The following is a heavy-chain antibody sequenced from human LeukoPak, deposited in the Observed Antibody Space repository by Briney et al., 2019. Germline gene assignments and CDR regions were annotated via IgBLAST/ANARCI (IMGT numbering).Heavy chain of an antibody. Sequence: GASLRLSCAASGFTFSNYAMSWVRQAPGKGLEWVSAITGGGSGIYYADSMKGRFTISRDNSKNTLYLQINSLRAEDTAVYYCAKWGDYDVLTGYYVSDYWGQGTLVTVSS. CDR1: GFTFSNYA. V-gene: IGHV3-23*01. CDR3: AKWGDYDVLTGYYVSDY. D-gene: IGHD3-9*01. J-gene: IGHJ4*02. CDR2: ITGGGSGI.